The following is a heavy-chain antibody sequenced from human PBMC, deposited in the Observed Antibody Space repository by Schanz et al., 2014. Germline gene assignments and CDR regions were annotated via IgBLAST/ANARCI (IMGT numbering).Heavy chain of an antibody. J-gene: IGHJ4*02. CDR1: GFTFSSYS. D-gene: IGHD6-19*01. Sequence: QVQLVESGGGVVQPGKSLRLSCAASGFTFSSYSMHWVRQAPGKGLEWVAAITTAGTKMYYADSVRGRFTVSRDNSKNTLYLEVNSLRPEDTAVYYCAASSGWHPSTDYWGQGTLVTVSS. V-gene: IGHV3-30-3*01. CDR3: AASSGWHPSTDY. CDR2: ITTAGTKM.